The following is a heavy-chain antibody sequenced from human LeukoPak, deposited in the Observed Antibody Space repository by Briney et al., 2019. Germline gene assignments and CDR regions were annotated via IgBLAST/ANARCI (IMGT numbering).Heavy chain of an antibody. D-gene: IGHD5-18*01. CDR3: ARSRYSYGSI. CDR1: GGSISGSNYY. Sequence: SETLSLTCTVSGGSISGSNYYWGWIRQPPGKGLEWIGSIYYSGSTYYNPSLKSRVTISVDTSKNQFSLKLSSVTAADTAVYYCARSRYSYGSIWGQGTLVTVSS. J-gene: IGHJ4*02. V-gene: IGHV4-39*01. CDR2: IYYSGST.